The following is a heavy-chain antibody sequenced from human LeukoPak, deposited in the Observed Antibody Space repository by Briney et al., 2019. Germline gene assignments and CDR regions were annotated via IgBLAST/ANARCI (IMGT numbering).Heavy chain of an antibody. CDR2: IKQDGSQE. J-gene: IGHJ4*02. V-gene: IGHV3-7*01. Sequence: QAGGSLRLSCAASRFTLSTYWMSWVRQAPGKGLEWVAHIKQDGSQEYYVDSVKGRFTISRDSAKNSLYLQMNSLRAEDTAVYYCARGVPYDSWSGPHYSDYWGQGTLVTVSS. D-gene: IGHD3-3*01. CDR1: RFTLSTYW. CDR3: ARGVPYDSWSGPHYSDY.